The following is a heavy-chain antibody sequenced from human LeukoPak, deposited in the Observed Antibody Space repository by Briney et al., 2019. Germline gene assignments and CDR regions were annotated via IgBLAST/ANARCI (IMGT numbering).Heavy chain of an antibody. J-gene: IGHJ6*03. V-gene: IGHV4-59*01. Sequence: PSETLSLTCTVSGGSICSYYWSWIRQPPGKGLEWIGYIYYSGSTNYNPSLKSRVTISVDTSKNQFSLKLSSVTAADTAVYYCASGGSYSPYYYYMDVWGKGTTVTVSS. CDR1: GGSICSYY. CDR3: ASGGSYSPYYYYMDV. CDR2: IYYSGST. D-gene: IGHD1-26*01.